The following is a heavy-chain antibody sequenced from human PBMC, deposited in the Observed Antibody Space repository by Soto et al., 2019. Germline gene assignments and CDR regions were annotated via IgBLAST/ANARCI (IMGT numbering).Heavy chain of an antibody. J-gene: IGHJ6*03. V-gene: IGHV3-7*03. Sequence: WGSLRLSCAASGFTFSSYWMSWVRQAPGKGLEWVANIKQDGSEKYYVDSVKGRFTISRDNAKNSLYLQMNSLRAEDTAVYYCARVIPDVDTAMVTNYYYYMDVWGKGTTVTVSS. CDR1: GFTFSSYW. CDR2: IKQDGSEK. CDR3: ARVIPDVDTAMVTNYYYYMDV. D-gene: IGHD5-18*01.